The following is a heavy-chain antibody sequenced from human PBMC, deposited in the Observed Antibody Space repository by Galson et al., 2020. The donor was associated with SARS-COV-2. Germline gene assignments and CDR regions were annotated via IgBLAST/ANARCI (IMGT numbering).Heavy chain of an antibody. CDR1: GYTFTSYD. J-gene: IGHJ6*03. CDR3: AREFSGSGYAGYYYYMDV. D-gene: IGHD3-10*01. CDR2: MNPNSGNT. Sequence: ASVKVSCKASGYTFTSYDINWVRQATGQGLEWMGWMNPNSGNTGYAQKFQGRVTITRNTSISTAYMELSSLRSEDTAVYYCAREFSGSGYAGYYYYMDVWGKGTTVTISS. V-gene: IGHV1-8*03.